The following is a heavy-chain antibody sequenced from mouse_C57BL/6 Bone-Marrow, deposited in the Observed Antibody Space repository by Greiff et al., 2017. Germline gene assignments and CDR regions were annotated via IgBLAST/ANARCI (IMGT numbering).Heavy chain of an antibody. D-gene: IGHD1-1*01. V-gene: IGHV1-72*01. Sequence: QVQLQQPGAELVKPGASVKLSCKASGYTFTSYWMHWVKQRPGRGLEWIGRIDPNSGGTKYNEKFKGKATLTVDKPSSTAYMQLSSLTSEDSAVYYVARGDYSGSSPAWFAYWGQGTLVTVSA. CDR2: IDPNSGGT. CDR1: GYTFTSYW. CDR3: ARGDYSGSSPAWFAY. J-gene: IGHJ3*01.